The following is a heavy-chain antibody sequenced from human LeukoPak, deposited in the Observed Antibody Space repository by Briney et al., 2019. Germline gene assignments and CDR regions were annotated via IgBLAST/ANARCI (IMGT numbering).Heavy chain of an antibody. Sequence: ASVKVSCKASGYTFTSYVMHWMRQAPGQSLEWMGWINAGNGDTRYSQKFQGRVTITRDTSASTVYMELSSLRSEETAVSYCARGLYYGSGSYAYWGQGTLVTVSS. V-gene: IGHV1-3*01. CDR1: GYTFTSYV. CDR2: INAGNGDT. D-gene: IGHD3-10*01. J-gene: IGHJ4*02. CDR3: ARGLYYGSGSYAY.